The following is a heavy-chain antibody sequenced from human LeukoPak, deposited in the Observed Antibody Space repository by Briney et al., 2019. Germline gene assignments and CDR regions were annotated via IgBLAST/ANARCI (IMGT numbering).Heavy chain of an antibody. CDR1: GGSISSYY. Sequence: SETLSLTCTVSGGSISSYYWSWIRQPPGKGLEWIGYIYYSGSTNYNPSLKSRVTISVDTSKNQFSLRLSSVTAADTAVYYCARDAAAPYLNNWCFDLWGRGTLVTVSS. V-gene: IGHV4-59*01. CDR2: IYYSGST. CDR3: ARDAAAPYLNNWCFDL. D-gene: IGHD2/OR15-2a*01. J-gene: IGHJ2*01.